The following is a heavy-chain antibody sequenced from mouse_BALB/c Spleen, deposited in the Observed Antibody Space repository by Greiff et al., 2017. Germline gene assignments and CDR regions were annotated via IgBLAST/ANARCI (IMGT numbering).Heavy chain of an antibody. D-gene: IGHD3-1*01. CDR3: AREGATGDWYFDV. CDR2: ILPGSGST. CDR1: GYTFSSYW. Sequence: VQLQQSGAELMKPGASVKISCKATGYTFSSYWIEWVKQRPGHGLEWIGEILPGSGSTNYNEKFKGKATLTADKSSSTAYMQLSSLKSEDSAVYFCAREGATGDWYFDVWGAGTTVTVSS. V-gene: IGHV1-9*01. J-gene: IGHJ1*01.